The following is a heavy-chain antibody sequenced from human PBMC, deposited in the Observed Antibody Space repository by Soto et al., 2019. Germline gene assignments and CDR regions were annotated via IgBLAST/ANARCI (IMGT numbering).Heavy chain of an antibody. CDR3: AKSLGGGIQLWSEYYGMDV. D-gene: IGHD5-18*01. CDR1: GGSISSGDYY. V-gene: IGHV4-30-4*01. J-gene: IGHJ6*02. CDR2: IYYSGST. Sequence: QVQLQESGPGLVKPSQTLSLTCTVSGGSISSGDYYWSWIRQPPGKGLEWIGYIYYSGSTYYNPSLKSRVTISVDTSKNQFSLKLSSVTAADTAVYYCAKSLGGGIQLWSEYYGMDVWGQGTTVTVSS.